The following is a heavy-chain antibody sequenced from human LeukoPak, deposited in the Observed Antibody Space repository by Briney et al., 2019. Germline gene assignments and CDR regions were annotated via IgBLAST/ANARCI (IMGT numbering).Heavy chain of an antibody. Sequence: GGSLRLSCAASGFTFNNYGMHWVRQAPGKGLEWVAVISYDGRNIHYPDSVKGRFTISRDNSKNTLYLQMNSLRAEDTAVYYCARIKGRLYSSGWSNWFDPWGQGTLVTVSS. CDR1: GFTFNNYG. D-gene: IGHD6-19*01. V-gene: IGHV3-30*03. CDR3: ARIKGRLYSSGWSNWFDP. J-gene: IGHJ5*02. CDR2: ISYDGRNI.